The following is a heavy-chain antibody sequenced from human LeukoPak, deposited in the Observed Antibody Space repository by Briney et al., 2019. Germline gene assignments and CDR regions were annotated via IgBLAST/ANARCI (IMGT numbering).Heavy chain of an antibody. Sequence: ASVKVSCKASGGIFSSYAISWVRQAVGQGLEWMGGIISIFGTANYAQKFQGRVTITKDESTSTAYMELSSLRSEDTAVYYCARACYYGSGSPPGGYYYYYMDVWGKGTTVTVSS. V-gene: IGHV1-69*05. J-gene: IGHJ6*03. CDR2: IISIFGTA. CDR3: ARACYYGSGSPPGGYYYYYMDV. D-gene: IGHD3-10*01. CDR1: GGIFSSYA.